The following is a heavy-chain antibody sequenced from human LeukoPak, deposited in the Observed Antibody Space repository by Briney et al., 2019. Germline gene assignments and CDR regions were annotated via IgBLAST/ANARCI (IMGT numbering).Heavy chain of an antibody. D-gene: IGHD4-17*01. CDR1: GFTFSSYW. CDR2: INQDGSEK. Sequence: GGSLRLSCAASGFTFSSYWMSWVRQAPGKGLEWVASINQDGSEKYYVDSVKGRFTISRDNAKNSLYLQMNSLRAEDTAVYYCATEVGDGTVTTWGNDYWGRGTLVTVSS. J-gene: IGHJ4*02. V-gene: IGHV3-7*01. CDR3: ATEVGDGTVTTWGNDY.